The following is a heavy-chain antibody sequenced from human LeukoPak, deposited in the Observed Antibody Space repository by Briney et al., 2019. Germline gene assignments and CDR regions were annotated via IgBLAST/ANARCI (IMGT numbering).Heavy chain of an antibody. CDR1: GFTFSSYS. CDR2: ISSSSSYI. D-gene: IGHD2-2*01. Sequence: KSGGSLRLSCAASGFTFSSYSMNWVRQAPGKGLEWVSSISSSSSYIYYADSVKGRFTISRDNAKNSLYLQMNSLRAEDTAVYYCASSSHGPDDYWGQGTLVTVSS. J-gene: IGHJ4*02. CDR3: ASSSHGPDDY. V-gene: IGHV3-21*01.